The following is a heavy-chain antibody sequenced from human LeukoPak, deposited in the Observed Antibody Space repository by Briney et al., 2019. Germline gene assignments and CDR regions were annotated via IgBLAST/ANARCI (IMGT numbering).Heavy chain of an antibody. CDR1: GFTFSSYA. J-gene: IGHJ4*02. CDR3: ASSDYGDPLYYFDY. D-gene: IGHD4-17*01. Sequence: GGSLRLSCAASGFTFSSYAMSWVRQAPGKGLEWVSAIRGSGGSTYYADSVKGRFTISRDNSKNTLYLQMNSLRAEDTAVYYCASSDYGDPLYYFDYWGQGTLVTVSS. V-gene: IGHV3-23*01. CDR2: IRGSGGST.